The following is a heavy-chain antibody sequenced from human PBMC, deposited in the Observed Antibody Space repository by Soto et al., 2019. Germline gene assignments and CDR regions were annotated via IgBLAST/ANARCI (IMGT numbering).Heavy chain of an antibody. CDR1: GGSISSYY. D-gene: IGHD6-13*01. V-gene: IGHV4-59*08. CDR3: ATHADEEEGIVAAVGAPYYYYYYYMDV. J-gene: IGHJ6*03. CDR2: IYYSGST. Sequence: SETLSLTCTVSGGSISSYYWSWIRQPPGKGLEWIGYIYYSGSTNYDPSLKSRVTISVDTSKNQFSLKLSSVTAADTAVYYCATHADEEEGIVAAVGAPYYYYYYYMDVWGKGTTVTGSS.